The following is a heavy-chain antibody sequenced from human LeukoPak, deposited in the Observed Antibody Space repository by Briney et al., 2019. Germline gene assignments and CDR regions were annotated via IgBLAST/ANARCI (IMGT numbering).Heavy chain of an antibody. Sequence: GGSLRLSCAASGFTFSSYAMHWVRQAPGKGLEWVAVISYDGSNKYYADSVKGRFTISRDNSKNTLYLQMNSLRAEDTAVYHCAREGLTGYYKYWGQGTLVTVSS. D-gene: IGHD3-9*01. CDR3: AREGLTGYYKY. V-gene: IGHV3-30*04. CDR1: GFTFSSYA. J-gene: IGHJ4*02. CDR2: ISYDGSNK.